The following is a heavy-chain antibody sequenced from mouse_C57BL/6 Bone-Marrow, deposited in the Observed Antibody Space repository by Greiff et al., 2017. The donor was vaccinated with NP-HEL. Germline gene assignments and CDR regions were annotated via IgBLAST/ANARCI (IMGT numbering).Heavy chain of an antibody. CDR1: GFTFSNYW. J-gene: IGHJ2*01. CDR3: TGGDGQDY. V-gene: IGHV6-3*01. D-gene: IGHD1-1*01. Sequence: EVKLQESGGGLVQPGGSMKLSCVASGFTFSNYWMNWVRQSPEKGLEWVAQIRLKSDNYATHYAESVKGRLTISRDDSKSSVYLQMNNLRAEDTGIYYCTGGDGQDYWGQGTTLTVSS. CDR2: IRLKSDNYAT.